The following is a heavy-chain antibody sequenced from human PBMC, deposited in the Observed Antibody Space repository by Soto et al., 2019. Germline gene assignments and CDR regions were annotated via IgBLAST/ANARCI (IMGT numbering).Heavy chain of an antibody. Sequence: PGGSLRLSCAASGSTFSSYSMNWVRQAPGKGLEWVSSISSSSSYIYYADSVKGRFTISRDNAKNSLYLQMNSLRAEDTAVYYCARENRYSSSPSPFDPWGQGTLVTVSS. J-gene: IGHJ5*02. CDR3: ARENRYSSSPSPFDP. CDR2: ISSSSSYI. CDR1: GSTFSSYS. D-gene: IGHD6-13*01. V-gene: IGHV3-21*01.